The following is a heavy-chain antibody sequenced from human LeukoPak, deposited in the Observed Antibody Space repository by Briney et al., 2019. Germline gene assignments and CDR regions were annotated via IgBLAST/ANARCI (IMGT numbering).Heavy chain of an antibody. CDR2: IRHDGTKN. D-gene: IGHD3-16*01. CDR1: GFPFSSFA. J-gene: IGHJ3*02. V-gene: IGHV3-30*02. CDR3: AKVRLLGALDDAFDI. Sequence: PGRSLRLSCAASGFPFSSFAMHWVRQAPGRGLEWVSFIRHDGTKNYYLQSVRGRFTISRDNSKSTLYLQMNSLRPEDTAVYYCAKVRLLGALDDAFDIWGQGTMVTVSS.